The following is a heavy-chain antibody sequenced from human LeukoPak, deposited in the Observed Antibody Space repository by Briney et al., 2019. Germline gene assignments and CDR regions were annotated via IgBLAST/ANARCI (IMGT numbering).Heavy chain of an antibody. D-gene: IGHD3-10*01. J-gene: IGHJ4*02. CDR2: IHPNNGDT. CDR1: GYTFSGTGWY. CDR3: ARDGPAQMVDLDY. V-gene: IGHV1-2*02. Sequence: ASVKVSCKASGYTFSGTGWYLYWLRQAPGQGLECMGWIHPNNGDTAYAQNAEGRVAMTRDTSISTAYMELRRLRPDDTAVYFCARDGPAQMVDLDYWGQGTLVTVSS.